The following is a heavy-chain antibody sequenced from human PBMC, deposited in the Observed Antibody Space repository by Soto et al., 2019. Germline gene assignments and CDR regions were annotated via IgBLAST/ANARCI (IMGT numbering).Heavy chain of an antibody. CDR3: ARGLISGSHYSGGWYYFDS. V-gene: IGHV4-34*01. CDR2: INHSGSA. Sequence: QVQLQQSGAGLLKPSETLSLTCDVYGGSVSDYIWTWIRQTPGKGLQWIGQINHSGSANYNPSLKSRVTISVHTSSSQFSLELSSVTAADTAVYYCARGLISGSHYSGGWYYFDSWGQGTQVTVSS. J-gene: IGHJ4*02. CDR1: GGSVSDYI. D-gene: IGHD1-26*01.